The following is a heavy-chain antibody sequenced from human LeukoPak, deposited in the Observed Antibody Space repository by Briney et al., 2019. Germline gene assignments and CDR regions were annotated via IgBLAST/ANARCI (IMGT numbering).Heavy chain of an antibody. Sequence: PSETLTLTCAVSGYSISSGYYWGWIRQPPGKGMEWIGSMYHSGMSYYNPSLESRVTISIDTSKNQFSLKLTSMTAADTAMYYCTRRHATSQTFDYWGQGTLVTVSS. V-gene: IGHV4-38-2*01. J-gene: IGHJ4*02. CDR2: MYHSGMS. CDR1: GYSISSGYY. CDR3: TRRHATSQTFDY.